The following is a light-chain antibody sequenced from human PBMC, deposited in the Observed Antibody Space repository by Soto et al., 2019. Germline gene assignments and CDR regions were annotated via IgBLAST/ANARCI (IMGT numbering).Light chain of an antibody. CDR2: AAS. J-gene: IGKJ5*01. CDR3: QQSYSTPST. CDR1: QSISSY. V-gene: IGKV1-39*01. Sequence: DIQMTQSPSSLSASVGARVTVTCRASQSISSYLNWYQQKPGKAPKLLIYAASSLQTGVPSRLSGGGSGTDFTLTISSLQPEDFATYYCQQSYSTPSTFGQGTRLEIK.